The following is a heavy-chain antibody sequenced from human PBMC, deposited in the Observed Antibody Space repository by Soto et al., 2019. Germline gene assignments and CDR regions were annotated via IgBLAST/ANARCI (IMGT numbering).Heavy chain of an antibody. CDR2: VSGGGGSS. V-gene: IGHV3-23*01. CDR3: VRGLLAFFDF. Sequence: HPGGSLRLSCAASGFTFSNLAMSWVRQAPGKGLEWVSAVSGGGGSSFYADSVKGRFTISRDNSKNTVSLQMSGLRVEDTALYYCVRGLLAFFDFWGQGTPVTVSS. J-gene: IGHJ4*02. CDR1: GFTFSNLA. D-gene: IGHD3-3*02.